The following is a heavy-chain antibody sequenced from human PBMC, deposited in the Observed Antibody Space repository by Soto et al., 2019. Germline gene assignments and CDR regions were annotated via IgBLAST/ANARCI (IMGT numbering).Heavy chain of an antibody. D-gene: IGHD6-13*01. Sequence: PGGSLRLSCAASGFTFDDYAMHWVRQAPGKGLEWVSGISWNSGSIGYADSVKGRFTISRDNAKNSLYLQMNSLRAEDTALYYCAKDLAAAGNGYFQHWGQGTLVTVSS. CDR1: GFTFDDYA. V-gene: IGHV3-9*01. CDR3: AKDLAAAGNGYFQH. J-gene: IGHJ1*01. CDR2: ISWNSGSI.